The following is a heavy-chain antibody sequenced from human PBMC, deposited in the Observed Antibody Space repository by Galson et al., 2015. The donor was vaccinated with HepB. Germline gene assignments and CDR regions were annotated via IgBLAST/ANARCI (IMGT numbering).Heavy chain of an antibody. CDR2: IYWDDDK. J-gene: IGHJ4*02. D-gene: IGHD3/OR15-3a*01. Sequence: PALVKPTQTLTLTCTFSGFSLSTSEVGVGWIRQPPGKALEWLGFIYWDDDKRYSPSMKSRVSITKDTSKNQVVLIMTNMDPVDTATYYCAHSARGPLDYWGQGTVVTVSS. CDR3: AHSARGPLDY. CDR1: GFSLSTSEVG. V-gene: IGHV2-5*02.